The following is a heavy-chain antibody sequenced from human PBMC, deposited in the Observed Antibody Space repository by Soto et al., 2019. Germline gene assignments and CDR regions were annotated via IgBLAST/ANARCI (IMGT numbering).Heavy chain of an antibody. V-gene: IGHV3-48*02. CDR1: GVTFSSHA. J-gene: IGHJ4*02. CDR2: IHSIRSII. Sequence: EVHLVESGGGLVQPGGSLRLSCAVSGVTFSSHAMNWVRQAPGKGLEWVAYIHSIRSIIYYADSVKGRFTISRDNAKNSLYLQIDSLRDEDTAVYYLARDARNADYAYWGQGTLVTVSS. CDR3: ARDARNADYAY. D-gene: IGHD3-16*01.